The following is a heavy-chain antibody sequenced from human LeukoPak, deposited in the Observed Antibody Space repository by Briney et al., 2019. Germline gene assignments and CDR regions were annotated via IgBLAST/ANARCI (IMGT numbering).Heavy chain of an antibody. CDR2: IKQDGSEE. Sequence: GSLRLSCAASGFTFSSYWMSWVRQAPGTGLEWVANIKQDGSEEYYVDSVRGRLTISRDNAKNSLYLQMNSLRAEDTAVYYCARVQLGGSWFFDLWGRGTLVTVSS. CDR3: ARVQLGGSWFFDL. V-gene: IGHV3-7*03. D-gene: IGHD5-12*01. CDR1: GFTFSSYW. J-gene: IGHJ2*01.